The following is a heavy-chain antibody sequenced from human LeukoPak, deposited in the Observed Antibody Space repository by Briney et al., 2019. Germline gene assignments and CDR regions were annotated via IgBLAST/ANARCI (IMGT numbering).Heavy chain of an antibody. D-gene: IGHD3-3*01. J-gene: IGHJ4*02. CDR1: GFTFSSYG. CDR2: MRYDGSNK. V-gene: IGHV3-30*02. CDR3: AKERTRDFWSGYWDY. Sequence: GGSLRLSCAASGFTFSSYGMHWVRQAPGKGLEWVAFMRYDGSNKYYADSMKGRITISRDNSKNTLYLQMNSLRGEDTAVYYCAKERTRDFWSGYWDYWGQGTLVTVSS.